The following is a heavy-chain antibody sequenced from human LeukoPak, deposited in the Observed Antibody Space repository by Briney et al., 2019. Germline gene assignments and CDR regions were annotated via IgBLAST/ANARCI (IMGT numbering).Heavy chain of an antibody. CDR1: GFTFSSYW. J-gene: IGHJ3*02. D-gene: IGHD6-13*01. CDR3: ARGLDSTFSDAFDI. Sequence: GGSLRLSCAASGFTFSSYWMSWVRQAPGKGLEWVANIKQDGSEKYYVDSVKGRFTISRDNAKNLLYLQMNSLRAEDTAVYYCARGLDSTFSDAFDIWGQGTMVTVSS. CDR2: IKQDGSEK. V-gene: IGHV3-7*01.